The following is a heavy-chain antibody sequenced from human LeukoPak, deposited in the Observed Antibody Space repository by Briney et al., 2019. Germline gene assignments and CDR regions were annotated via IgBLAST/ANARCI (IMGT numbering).Heavy chain of an antibody. CDR2: INPNSGGT. CDR1: GYTFTSYG. J-gene: IGHJ5*02. D-gene: IGHD4-17*01. Sequence: ASVKVSCKASGYTFTSYGISWVRQAPGQGLEWMGWINPNSGGTNYAQKFQGRVTMTRDTSISTAYMELSRLRSDDTAVYYCARGVGNYGDYGYWFDPWGQGTLVTVSS. CDR3: ARGVGNYGDYGYWFDP. V-gene: IGHV1-2*02.